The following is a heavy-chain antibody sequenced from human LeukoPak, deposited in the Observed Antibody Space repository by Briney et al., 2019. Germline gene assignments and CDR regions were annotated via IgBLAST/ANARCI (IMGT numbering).Heavy chain of an antibody. V-gene: IGHV3-11*01. Sequence: PGGSLRLSCAASGFTFSDYYMTWIRQAPGKGLEWVSYISSSGKTIKYADSVKGRFTISRDNAKNSLYLQMNSLRAEDTAVYYCSRIPWNNCLCYTTHHYYIDVWGKGTTVTVSS. CDR1: GFTFSDYY. CDR2: ISSSGKTI. J-gene: IGHJ6*03. CDR3: SRIPWNNCLCYTTHHYYIDV. D-gene: IGHD2-8*01.